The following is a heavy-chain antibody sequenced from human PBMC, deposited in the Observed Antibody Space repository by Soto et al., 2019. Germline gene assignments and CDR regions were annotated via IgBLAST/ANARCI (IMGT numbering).Heavy chain of an antibody. V-gene: IGHV1-2*02. Sequence: ASVKVSCQASVYTFTDYYIHWVRQAPGQGLEWVGWINPDSGGTNLAQRFQGRVTMTSDTSINTAYMELSSLRSDDTAVYYCAIRTGQLAIISEFDGDWFFEVWGRGTLVTVSS. CDR3: AIRTGQLAIISEFDGDWFFEV. CDR1: VYTFTDYY. J-gene: IGHJ2*01. CDR2: INPDSGGT. D-gene: IGHD2-2*01.